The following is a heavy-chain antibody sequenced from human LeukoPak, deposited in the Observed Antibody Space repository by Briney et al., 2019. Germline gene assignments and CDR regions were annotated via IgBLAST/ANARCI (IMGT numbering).Heavy chain of an antibody. D-gene: IGHD3-10*01. CDR3: ARVVFGSGSYYWVGYYYYGMDV. CDR2: IILIFGTA. V-gene: IGHV1-69*01. Sequence: SVKVSCKASGGTFSSYAISWVRQAPGQGLEWMGGIILIFGTANYAQKFQGRVTITADESTSTAYMELSSLRSEDTAVYYCARVVFGSGSYYWVGYYYYGMDVWGQGTTVTVSS. J-gene: IGHJ6*02. CDR1: GGTFSSYA.